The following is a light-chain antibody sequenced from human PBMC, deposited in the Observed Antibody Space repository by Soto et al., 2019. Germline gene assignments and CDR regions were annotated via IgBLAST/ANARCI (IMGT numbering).Light chain of an antibody. Sequence: EIVMTQSPATLSVSPGERATLSCRASQSVGSHLAWYQQKPSQAPRLLIYGASTGATGIPARFSGSGSGTEFTLTISSLQSEDFAVYYCQQYNYSPLTFGPGTKVDIK. V-gene: IGKV3-15*01. J-gene: IGKJ3*01. CDR2: GAS. CDR3: QQYNYSPLT. CDR1: QSVGSH.